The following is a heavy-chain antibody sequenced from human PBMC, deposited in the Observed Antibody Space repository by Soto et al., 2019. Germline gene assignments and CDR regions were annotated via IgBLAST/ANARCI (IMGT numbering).Heavy chain of an antibody. V-gene: IGHV3-66*01. CDR2: IYGGGDT. CDR3: AAPDTSSWYMGFAY. Sequence: EVQLVESGGGLVQPGGSLRLSCAASGLTVSSNYMSWVRQAPGKGLEWVSVIYGGGDTYYADSVQGRFTISRDISKNTLYLQMNSLRGDDTAVYYCAAPDTSSWYMGFAYWGQGTLVTVAS. CDR1: GLTVSSNY. D-gene: IGHD6-13*01. J-gene: IGHJ4*02.